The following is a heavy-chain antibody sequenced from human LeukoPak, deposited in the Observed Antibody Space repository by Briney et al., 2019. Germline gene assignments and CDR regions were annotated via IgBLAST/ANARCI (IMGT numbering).Heavy chain of an antibody. CDR1: GGTISSSSYY. J-gene: IGHJ3*02. CDR3: ARDHPVADWAPDI. V-gene: IGHV4-39*07. CDR2: IFYSGST. Sequence: SETLSLTCTVSGGTISSSSYYWGWIRQPPGTGLEWIGSIFYSGSTYYNPSLKSRVTISADPSTNHFSLNLTSVTAADTAVYFCARDHPVADWAPDIWGRGTMVTVSS. D-gene: IGHD3-9*01.